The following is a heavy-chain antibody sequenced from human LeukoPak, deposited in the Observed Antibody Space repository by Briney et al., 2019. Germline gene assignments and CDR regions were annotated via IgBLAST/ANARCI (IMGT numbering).Heavy chain of an antibody. CDR1: GGSISSGGYS. V-gene: IGHV4-61*08. Sequence: SETLSLTCAVSGGSISSGGYSWSWIRQPPGKGLEWIGYIYYSGSTNYNPSLKSRVTISVDTSKNQFSLKLSSVTAADTAVYYCARDHLQYDAFDIWGQGTMVTVSS. D-gene: IGHD4-11*01. J-gene: IGHJ3*02. CDR3: ARDHLQYDAFDI. CDR2: IYYSGST.